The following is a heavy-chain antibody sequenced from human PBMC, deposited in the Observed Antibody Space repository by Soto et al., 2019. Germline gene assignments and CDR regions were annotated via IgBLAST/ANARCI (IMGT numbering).Heavy chain of an antibody. J-gene: IGHJ6*02. CDR3: AKNGVRVVRYYGMDV. D-gene: IGHD3-10*01. V-gene: IGHV3-30*18. Sequence: PGGSLRLSWAASGFTFSSYVMHWVRQAPGKGLEWVAVISYDGSNKYYADSVKGRFTISRDNSKNTLYLQMNSLRAEDTAVYYCAKNGVRVVRYYGMDVWGQGTTVTVSS. CDR2: ISYDGSNK. CDR1: GFTFSSYV.